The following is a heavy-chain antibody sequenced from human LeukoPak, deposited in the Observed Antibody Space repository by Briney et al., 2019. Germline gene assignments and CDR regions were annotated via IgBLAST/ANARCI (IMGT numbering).Heavy chain of an antibody. CDR3: ARGRVGASFYMDV. J-gene: IGHJ6*03. CDR2: INPNSGGT. V-gene: IGHV1-2*02. CDR1: GYTFTGYY. D-gene: IGHD1-26*01. Sequence: ASVKVSCKASGYTFTGYYMHWVRQAPGQGLEWMGWINPNSGGTNYAQKFQGRVTMTRDTSISTAYMELRSLRSDDTAEYYCARGRVGASFYMDVWGKGTTVTVSS.